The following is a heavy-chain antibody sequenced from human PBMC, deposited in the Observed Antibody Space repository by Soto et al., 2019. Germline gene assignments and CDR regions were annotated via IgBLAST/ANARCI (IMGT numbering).Heavy chain of an antibody. D-gene: IGHD3-9*01. CDR3: ARAYNYDILTGYPHYYYGMDV. CDR1: GYTFTSYG. V-gene: IGHV1-18*01. Sequence: ASVKVSCKASGYTFTSYGISWVRQAPGQGLEWMGRISAYNGNTNYAQKLQGRVTMTTDTSTSTAYMELRSLRSDDTAVYYCARAYNYDILTGYPHYYYGMDVWGQGTTVTVSS. J-gene: IGHJ6*02. CDR2: ISAYNGNT.